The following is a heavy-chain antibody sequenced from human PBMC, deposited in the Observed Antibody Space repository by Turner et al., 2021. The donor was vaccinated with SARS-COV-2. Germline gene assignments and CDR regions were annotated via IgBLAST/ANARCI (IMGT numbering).Heavy chain of an antibody. CDR3: ARQGREQWLASNWFDP. CDR2: IYYSGST. Sequence: QLQLQESGPGLVKPSETLSLTCTVSGGSISSSSYYWGWIRQPPGKGLEWIGSIYYSGSTYYNPSLKSRVTISVDTSKNQFSLKLSSMTAADTAVYYCARQGREQWLASNWFDPWGQGTLVTVSS. J-gene: IGHJ5*02. D-gene: IGHD6-19*01. V-gene: IGHV4-39*01. CDR1: GGSISSSSYY.